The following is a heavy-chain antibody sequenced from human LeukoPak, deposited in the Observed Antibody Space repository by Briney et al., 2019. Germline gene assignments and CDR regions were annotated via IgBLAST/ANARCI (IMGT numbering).Heavy chain of an antibody. CDR3: VRERGYSYGYYYYYYMDV. CDR1: GGSFSGYY. V-gene: IGHV4-34*01. J-gene: IGHJ6*03. Sequence: PSETLSLTCAVYGGSFSGYYWSWIRQPPGKGLEWIGEINHSGSTNYNPSLKSRVTISVDTSKNQFSLKLSSVTAADTAVYYCVRERGYSYGYYYYYYMDVWGKGTTVTVSS. CDR2: INHSGST. D-gene: IGHD5-18*01.